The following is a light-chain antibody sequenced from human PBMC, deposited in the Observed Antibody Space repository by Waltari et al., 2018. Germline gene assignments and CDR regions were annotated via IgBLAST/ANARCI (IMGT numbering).Light chain of an antibody. J-gene: IGKJ2*01. CDR1: KSAASIY. CDR2: GAS. CDR3: QQYGDSPLYT. Sequence: EYVLTQSPGTLSLSQGERATLSCRDSKSAASIYLAWNQQKPGQAPRLLIYGASNRATGIPDRVSGSGSGKDFTLTISRLEHEDFAVYYCQQYGDSPLYTFGRGTKLEIK. V-gene: IGKV3-20*01.